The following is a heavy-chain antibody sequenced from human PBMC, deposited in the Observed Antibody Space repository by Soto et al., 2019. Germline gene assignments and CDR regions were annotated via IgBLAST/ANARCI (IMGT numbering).Heavy chain of an antibody. J-gene: IGHJ6*02. CDR3: ARHSSGYYFYYYYGMDV. D-gene: IGHD3-22*01. CDR1: GGSFSGYY. V-gene: IGHV4-34*01. Sequence: PSETLSLTCAVYGGSFSGYYWSWIRQPPGKGLEWIGEINHSGSTNYNPSLKSRVTISVDTSKNQFSLKLSSVTAADTAVYYCARHSSGYYFYYYYGMDVWGQGTTVTVSS. CDR2: INHSGST.